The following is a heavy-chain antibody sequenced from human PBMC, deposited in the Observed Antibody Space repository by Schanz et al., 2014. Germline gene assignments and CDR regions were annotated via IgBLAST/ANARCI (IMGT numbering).Heavy chain of an antibody. CDR3: AREGLGADY. V-gene: IGHV3-21*04. Sequence: EVQLVESGGGLVQPGGSLRLSCEASGFTFSTSSMNWVRQAPGKGLEWVSSISGDSDYIYYADSVKGRFTISRDNARNALYLQMNSLRAEDTAVYYCAREGLGADYWGQGTLVTVSS. D-gene: IGHD3-16*01. J-gene: IGHJ4*02. CDR1: GFTFSTSS. CDR2: ISGDSDYI.